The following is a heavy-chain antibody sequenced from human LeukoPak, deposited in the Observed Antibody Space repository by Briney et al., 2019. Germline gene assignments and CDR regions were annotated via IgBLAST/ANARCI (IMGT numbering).Heavy chain of an antibody. V-gene: IGHV1-69*05. D-gene: IGHD1-26*01. CDR2: IIPMFGRE. CDR1: GGTLSSDA. J-gene: IGHJ4*02. CDR3: ARAQGVWGELPLGQDY. Sequence: SVKVSCKASGGTLSSDAISWVRQAPGQGLEWVGGIIPMFGRENYAQKLQGRVTMTTDTSTSTAYMELRSLRSDDTAVYYCARAQGVWGELPLGQDYWGQGTLVTVSS.